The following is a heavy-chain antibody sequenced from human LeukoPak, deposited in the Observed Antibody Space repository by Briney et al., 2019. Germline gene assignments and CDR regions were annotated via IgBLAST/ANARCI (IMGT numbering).Heavy chain of an antibody. D-gene: IGHD6-13*01. CDR2: IYYSGT. CDR1: GGSISSYY. J-gene: IGHJ4*02. Sequence: SETLSLTCTVSGGSISSYYWSWIRQPPGKGLEWIGYIYYSGTNYNPSLNSRVTISLDTSKNQFSLKVNSVTAPDTAVYYCARGDTGYSSSSYWGQGTLVTVSS. V-gene: IGHV4-59*01. CDR3: ARGDTGYSSSSY.